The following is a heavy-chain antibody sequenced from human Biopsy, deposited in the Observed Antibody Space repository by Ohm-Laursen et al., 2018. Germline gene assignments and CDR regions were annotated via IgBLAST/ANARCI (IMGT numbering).Heavy chain of an antibody. CDR1: GFSLSARGMC. D-gene: IGHD6-13*01. Sequence: TQTLTLTCSFSGFSLSARGMCVSWILQAPGKALEWLARADWDDLKDHSASLQTKLSISKDTSNDQVVLTVNNVDPADTATYYCARTPILIVSAGLVYRHRRHLQGMDVWGQGIAVTVS. J-gene: IGHJ6*02. CDR3: ARTPILIVSAGLVYRHRRHLQGMDV. V-gene: IGHV2-70*11. CDR2: ADWDDLK.